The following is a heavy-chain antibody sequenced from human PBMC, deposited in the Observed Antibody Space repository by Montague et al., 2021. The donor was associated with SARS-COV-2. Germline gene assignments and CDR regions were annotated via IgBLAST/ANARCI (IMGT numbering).Heavy chain of an antibody. V-gene: IGHV4-39*07. CDR1: GGSISSSTNN. Sequence: SETLSLTCTVSGGSISSSTNNWGSVRQLPANCLDWFGSTYSSGCIYYNSSLKRRVTISIATSKNQCSLKLSSVTAADTAVYYCARDDIVLQGVTKGMDVWGTGTAVTVTS. J-gene: IGHJ6*04. CDR2: TYSSGCI. D-gene: IGHD3-10*01. CDR3: ARDDIVLQGVTKGMDV.